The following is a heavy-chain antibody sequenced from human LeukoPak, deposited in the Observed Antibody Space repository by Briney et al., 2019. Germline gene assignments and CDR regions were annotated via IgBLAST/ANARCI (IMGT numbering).Heavy chain of an antibody. CDR1: GGSISSSSYY. J-gene: IGHJ4*02. Sequence: PSETLSLTCTVSGGSISSSSYYWGWIRQPPGKGLEWIRSFYYSGSTYYNPSLKSRVTISVDTSKNQFSLKLSSVTAADTAVYHCARVSYSSGWYDDYFDYWGQGTLVTVSS. V-gene: IGHV4-39*07. CDR2: FYYSGST. CDR3: ARVSYSSGWYDDYFDY. D-gene: IGHD6-19*01.